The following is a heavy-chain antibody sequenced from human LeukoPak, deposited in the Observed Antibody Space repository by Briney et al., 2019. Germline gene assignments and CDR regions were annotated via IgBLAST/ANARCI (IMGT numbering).Heavy chain of an antibody. J-gene: IGHJ4*02. CDR1: GYTFTGYY. CDR2: INPNSGGT. D-gene: IGHD2-2*01. V-gene: IGHV1-2*02. Sequence: ASVKVSCKAFGYTFTGYYMHWVRQVPGQGLEWMGWINPNSGGTNYAQKFQGRVTMTRDTSISTAYMELSRLRSDDTAVYYCARARKDIVVVPAAPADYWGQGTLVTVSS. CDR3: ARARKDIVVVPAAPADY.